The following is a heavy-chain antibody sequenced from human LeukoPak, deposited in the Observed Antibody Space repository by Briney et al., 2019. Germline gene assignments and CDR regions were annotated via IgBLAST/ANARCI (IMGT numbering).Heavy chain of an antibody. CDR3: ASQQDYGDYYFDH. Sequence: GGSLRLSCAASGFTFSDYYMSWIRQAPEKGLEWVSYISTSGSTIYYADSVKGRFTISRDNAKNSLYLQMNSLRAEDTAVYYCASQQDYGDYYFDHWGQGTPVTVSS. CDR1: GFTFSDYY. V-gene: IGHV3-11*04. D-gene: IGHD4-17*01. J-gene: IGHJ4*02. CDR2: ISTSGSTI.